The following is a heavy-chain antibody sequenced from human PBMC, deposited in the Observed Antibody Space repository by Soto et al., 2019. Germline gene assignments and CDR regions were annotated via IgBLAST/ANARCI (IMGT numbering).Heavy chain of an antibody. Sequence: APVKVSCKASGYTFTSYAMHWVRHSPGQRLEWMGWINAGNGNTKYSQKFQGRVTITRDTSASTAYMELSSLRSEDTAVYYCASSSSCYQLPNYYYYGMDVWGQGTTVTVSS. D-gene: IGHD2-2*01. CDR3: ASSSSCYQLPNYYYYGMDV. CDR1: GYTFTSYA. J-gene: IGHJ6*02. V-gene: IGHV1-3*01. CDR2: INAGNGNT.